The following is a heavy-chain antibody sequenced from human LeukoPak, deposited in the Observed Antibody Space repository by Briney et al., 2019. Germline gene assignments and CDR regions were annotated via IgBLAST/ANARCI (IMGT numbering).Heavy chain of an antibody. D-gene: IGHD1-14*01. Sequence: GGSLRLSCAASGFTFSDYYMSWIRQAPGKGLEWVSYISSSGSTIYYADSVKGRFTISRDNAKNSLFLQINSLRAEDTAVYYCARDSPAEPSNYWGQGALVTVSS. CDR1: GFTFSDYY. CDR2: ISSSGSTI. V-gene: IGHV3-11*01. CDR3: ARDSPAEPSNY. J-gene: IGHJ4*02.